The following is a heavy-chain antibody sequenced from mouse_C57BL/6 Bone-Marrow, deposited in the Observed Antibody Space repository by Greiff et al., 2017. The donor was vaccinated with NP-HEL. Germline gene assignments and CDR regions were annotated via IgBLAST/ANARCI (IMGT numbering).Heavy chain of an antibody. CDR2: ISYDGSN. J-gene: IGHJ4*01. CDR1: GYSITSGYY. CDR3: AREGLT. D-gene: IGHD4-1*01. V-gene: IGHV3-6*01. Sequence: ESGPGLVKPSQSLSLTCSVTGYSITSGYYWNWIRQFPGNKLEWMGYISYDGSNNYNPSLKNRISITRDTSKNQFFLKLNSVTTEDTATYYCAREGLTGGQGTSVTVSS.